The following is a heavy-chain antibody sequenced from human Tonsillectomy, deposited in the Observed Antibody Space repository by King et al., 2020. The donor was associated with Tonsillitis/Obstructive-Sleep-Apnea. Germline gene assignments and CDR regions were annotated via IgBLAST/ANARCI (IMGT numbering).Heavy chain of an antibody. CDR3: AKEFLIMVRGLSGDTFDI. CDR2: ISGSGDIT. Sequence: EVQLVESGGGLVQPGGSLRLSCAASGFTFSSYAINWVRQAPGKGLEWVSGISGSGDITYDAGSVKGRFTISRDNSKNTVSLQMNSLRAEDTAVYYCAKEFLIMVRGLSGDTFDIWGQGTMVTVSS. V-gene: IGHV3-23*04. D-gene: IGHD3-10*01. J-gene: IGHJ3*02. CDR1: GFTFSSYA.